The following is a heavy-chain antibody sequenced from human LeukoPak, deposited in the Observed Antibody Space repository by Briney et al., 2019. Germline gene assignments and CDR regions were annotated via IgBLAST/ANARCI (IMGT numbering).Heavy chain of an antibody. Sequence: HPGGSLRLSCEASGFSFSNYWMHWVRQAPGKGLVWASRINVDGSTTSHAESVKGRFTISRDNAKNTLYLQMNSLRVEDTAVYYCARGDGRSGWYFDYWGQGTLVTVSS. D-gene: IGHD6-19*01. CDR2: INVDGSTT. CDR3: ARGDGRSGWYFDY. V-gene: IGHV3-74*01. CDR1: GFSFSNYW. J-gene: IGHJ4*02.